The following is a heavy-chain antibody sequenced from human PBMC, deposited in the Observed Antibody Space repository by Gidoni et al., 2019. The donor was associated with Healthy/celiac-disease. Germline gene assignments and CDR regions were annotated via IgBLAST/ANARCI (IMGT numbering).Heavy chain of an antibody. CDR3: ARHLLSITMVRGTEYYFDY. V-gene: IGHV4-39*01. D-gene: IGHD3-10*01. J-gene: IGHJ4*02. CDR1: GGSISSSSYY. Sequence: QLQLQESGPGLVKPSETLSLTCTVSGGSISSSSYYWGWIRQPPGKGLEWIGSIYYSGSTYYNPSLKSRVTISVDTSKNQFSLKLSSVTAADTAVYYCARHLLSITMVRGTEYYFDYWGQGTLVTVSS. CDR2: IYYSGST.